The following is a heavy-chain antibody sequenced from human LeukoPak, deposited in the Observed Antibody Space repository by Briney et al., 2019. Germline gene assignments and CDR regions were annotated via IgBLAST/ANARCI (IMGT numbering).Heavy chain of an antibody. CDR2: IYYSGST. J-gene: IGHJ4*02. V-gene: IGHV4-59*12. CDR3: ARHDYGDSNFDY. D-gene: IGHD4-17*01. CDR1: GGSISSYY. Sequence: SETLSLTCTVSGGSISSYYWSWIRQPPGKGLEWIGYIYYSGSTNYNPSLKSRVTISVDTSKNQFSLQLNSVTPEDTAVYYCARHDYGDSNFDYWGQGTLVTVSS.